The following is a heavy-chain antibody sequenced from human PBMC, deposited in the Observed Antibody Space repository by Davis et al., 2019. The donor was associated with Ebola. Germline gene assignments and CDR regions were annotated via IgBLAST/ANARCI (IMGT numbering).Heavy chain of an antibody. V-gene: IGHV3-23*01. CDR3: AKERARTVTPNTYGMDV. CDR2: ISGSGGST. J-gene: IGHJ6*02. D-gene: IGHD4-11*01. CDR1: GFTFSSYA. Sequence: GESLKISCAASGFTFSSYAMSWVRQAPGMGLEWVSAISGSGGSTYYADSVKGRFTISRDNSKNTLYLQMNSLRAEDTAVYYCAKERARTVTPNTYGMDVWGQGTTVTVSS.